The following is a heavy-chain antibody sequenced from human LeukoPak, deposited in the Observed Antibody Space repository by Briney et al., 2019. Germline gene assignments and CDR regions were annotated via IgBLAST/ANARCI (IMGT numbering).Heavy chain of an antibody. CDR1: GFTFSSYW. J-gene: IGHJ4*02. CDR3: ARDVWTGVAVSDY. Sequence: QPGGSLRLSCVASGFTFSSYWMTWVRQAPGKGLEWFANIKEDGSIQYYLDCVRGRFTISRDNAKNSVYLQLNSLRADDTAVYYCARDVWTGVAVSDYWGQGTLVTVSS. D-gene: IGHD6-19*01. CDR2: IKEDGSIQ. V-gene: IGHV3-7*01.